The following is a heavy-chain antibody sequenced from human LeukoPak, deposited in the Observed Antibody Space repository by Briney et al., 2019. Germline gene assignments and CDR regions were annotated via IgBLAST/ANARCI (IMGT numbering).Heavy chain of an antibody. V-gene: IGHV3-7*01. CDR2: IKQDGSKK. J-gene: IGHJ4*02. Sequence: GGSLRLSCAASGFTFSTYWMSWVRQAPGKGLEWVANIKQDGSKKHSVASEKGRFTIASDNAKNSLFLEMNSLRAEDTAVYYCARGWQYSGSGGSGEYWGQRALVTVSS. D-gene: IGHD2-15*01. CDR3: ARGWQYSGSGGSGEY. CDR1: GFTFSTYW.